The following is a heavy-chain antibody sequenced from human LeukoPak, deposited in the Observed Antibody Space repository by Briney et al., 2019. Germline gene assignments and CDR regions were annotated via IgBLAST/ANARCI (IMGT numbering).Heavy chain of an antibody. CDR2: ISGSGGST. CDR1: GFTFSSYA. Sequence: GGSLRLSCAASGFTFSSYAMSWVRQAPGKGLEWVSAISGSGGSTYYADSVKGRFTISRDNSKNTLYLQTNSQEAEKRAVYYCAKAGNIVGGRWFDPWGQGTLVTVSS. CDR3: AKAGNIVGGRWFDP. V-gene: IGHV3-23*01. J-gene: IGHJ5*02. D-gene: IGHD3-16*02.